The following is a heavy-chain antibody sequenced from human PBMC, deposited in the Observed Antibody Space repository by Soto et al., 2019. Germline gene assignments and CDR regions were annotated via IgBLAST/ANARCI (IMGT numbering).Heavy chain of an antibody. J-gene: IGHJ4*02. D-gene: IGHD3-16*01. CDR3: AHRRVLFGFDY. V-gene: IGHV2-5*02. CDR1: GFSLSTSGVG. Sequence: QITLKESGPTLVKPTQTLTLTCTFSGFSLSTSGVGVGWIRQPPGKALEWLALIYWDDDKRYSPSLKSRLTNTKDTSKSRVVLTMTNMDPVDTATYYCAHRRVLFGFDYWGQGTLVTVSS. CDR2: IYWDDDK.